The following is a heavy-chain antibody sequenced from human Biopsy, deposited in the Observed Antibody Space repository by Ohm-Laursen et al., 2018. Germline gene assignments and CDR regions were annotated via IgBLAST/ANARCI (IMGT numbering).Heavy chain of an antibody. V-gene: IGHV3-23*01. Sequence: SLRLSCSASGFSFDNYAMNWVRQAPGKGLEWVSTISGSGGSTYYADSVKGRFTISRDASKNTLYLLMNSLRAEETAMYYCAKGGYCTTTSCYMDVDYWGQGTLVTVSS. D-gene: IGHD2-2*02. CDR1: GFSFDNYA. J-gene: IGHJ4*02. CDR3: AKGGYCTTTSCYMDVDY. CDR2: ISGSGGST.